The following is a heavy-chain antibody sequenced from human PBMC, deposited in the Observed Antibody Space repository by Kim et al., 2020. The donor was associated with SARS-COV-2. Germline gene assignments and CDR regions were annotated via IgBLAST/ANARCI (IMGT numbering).Heavy chain of an antibody. CDR3: AKHVVAGPTRAYDI. Sequence: GGSLRLSCAASGFSFSSYGMNWVRQAPGKGLEWVSSISGDSGGIFYADSVKGRFTISRDNSKSSLYLQMNNLRADDTAGYYCAKHVVAGPTRAYDIWGQG. CDR2: ISGDSGGI. CDR1: GFSFSSYG. J-gene: IGHJ3*02. D-gene: IGHD1-26*01. V-gene: IGHV3-23*01.